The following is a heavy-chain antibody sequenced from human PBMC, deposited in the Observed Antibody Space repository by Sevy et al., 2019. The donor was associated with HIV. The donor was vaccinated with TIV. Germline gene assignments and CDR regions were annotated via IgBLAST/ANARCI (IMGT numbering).Heavy chain of an antibody. J-gene: IGHJ5*02. CDR2: ISRTSTTT. D-gene: IGHD3-22*01. V-gene: IGHV3-48*02. CDR3: AREAYYYDSREENWFDP. CDR1: GFTFSTYS. Sequence: GGYLRLSCKASGFTFSTYSMHWVRQAPGKGLEWVSSISRTSTTTYYADSVKGRFTISRDNAKNSLYMQMNSLRDEDTAVYYCAREAYYYDSREENWFDPWGQGTLVTVSS.